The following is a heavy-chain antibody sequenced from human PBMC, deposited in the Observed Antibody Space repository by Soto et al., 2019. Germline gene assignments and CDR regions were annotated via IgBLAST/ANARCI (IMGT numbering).Heavy chain of an antibody. J-gene: IGHJ3*02. CDR3: ACMVVTAPPDDAFDI. Sequence: GGSLRLSCAASGFTFSSYGMHWVRQAPGKGLEWVAVIWYDGSNKYYADSVKGRFTISRDNSKHTLYLQMNSLRAEDTAVYYCACMVVTAPPDDAFDIWGQGTMVTVSS. CDR2: IWYDGSNK. CDR1: GFTFSSYG. V-gene: IGHV3-33*01. D-gene: IGHD2-21*02.